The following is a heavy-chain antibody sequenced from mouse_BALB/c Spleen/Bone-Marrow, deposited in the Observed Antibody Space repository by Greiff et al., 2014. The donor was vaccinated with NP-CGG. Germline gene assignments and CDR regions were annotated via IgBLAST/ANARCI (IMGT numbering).Heavy chain of an antibody. V-gene: IGHV1S81*02. CDR3: TRREYYRYDRAMDY. J-gene: IGHJ4*01. CDR1: GYTFTSYY. CDR2: INPSNGGT. D-gene: IGHD2-14*01. Sequence: QVQLKESGAELGKPGASVKLSCQASGYTFTSYYMYWGKQRPGQGLGGIGEINPSNGGTNFNEKFKSKATLTVDKSSSTAYMQLSSLTSEDSAVYYCTRREYYRYDRAMDYWGQGTSVTVSS.